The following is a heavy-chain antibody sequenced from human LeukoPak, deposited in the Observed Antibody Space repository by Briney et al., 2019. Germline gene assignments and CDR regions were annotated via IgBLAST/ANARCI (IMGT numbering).Heavy chain of an antibody. D-gene: IGHD5-12*01. V-gene: IGHV3-21*01. Sequence: GGSLRLSCAASGFTFSSYSMNWVRQAPGKGLEWVSSISSSSSYIYYADSVKGRFTISRDNAKNSLYLQMNSLRAEDTAVYYCARRGIGGYALDAFDIWGQGTMVTVSS. CDR3: ARRGIGGYALDAFDI. J-gene: IGHJ3*02. CDR1: GFTFSSYS. CDR2: ISSSSSYI.